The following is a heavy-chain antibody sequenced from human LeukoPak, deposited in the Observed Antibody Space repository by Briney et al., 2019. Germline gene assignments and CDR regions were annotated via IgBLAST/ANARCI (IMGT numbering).Heavy chain of an antibody. Sequence: GGSLRLSCAASGFTFSIHGMHWVRQAPGKGLGWTSYISSGSRTITYADSVKGRFTISRDDAKNSLYLQMDSLRAEDTAVYYCARQSPAFDYWGQGTLVTVSS. V-gene: IGHV3-48*01. CDR2: ISSGSRTI. J-gene: IGHJ4*02. CDR3: ARQSPAFDY. CDR1: GFTFSIHG.